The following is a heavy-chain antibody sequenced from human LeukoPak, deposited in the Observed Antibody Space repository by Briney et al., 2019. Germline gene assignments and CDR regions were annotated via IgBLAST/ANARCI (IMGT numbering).Heavy chain of an antibody. Sequence: ASVKVSCKASGYTFTSYDINWVRQATGQGLEWMGWISAYNGNTNYAQKLQGRVTMTTDTSTSTAYMELRSLRSDDTAVYYCARDRVLLGTYYFDYWGQGTLVTVSS. J-gene: IGHJ4*02. D-gene: IGHD3-10*01. CDR3: ARDRVLLGTYYFDY. CDR2: ISAYNGNT. V-gene: IGHV1-18*01. CDR1: GYTFTSYD.